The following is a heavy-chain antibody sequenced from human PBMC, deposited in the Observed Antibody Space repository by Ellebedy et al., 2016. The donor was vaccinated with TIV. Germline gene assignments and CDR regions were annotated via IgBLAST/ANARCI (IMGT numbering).Heavy chain of an antibody. CDR2: MNPNSGNT. V-gene: IGHV1-8*02. D-gene: IGHD3-3*01. CDR1: GYTLTSYG. CDR3: ATFQDFWSGYPTTPLDY. J-gene: IGHJ4*02. Sequence: AASVKVSCKASGYTLTSYGISWVRQAPGQGLEWMGWMNPNSGNTGYAQKFQGRVTMTRNTSISTAYMELSSLRSEDTAVYYCATFQDFWSGYPTTPLDYWGQGTLVTVSS.